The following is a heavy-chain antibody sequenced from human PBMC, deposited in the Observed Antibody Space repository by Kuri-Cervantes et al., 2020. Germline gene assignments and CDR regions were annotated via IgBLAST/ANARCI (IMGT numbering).Heavy chain of an antibody. CDR3: AIERGYSYSSSYFDS. V-gene: IGHV4-59*01. D-gene: IGHD5-18*01. Sequence: SETLSLTCTVSGGSMSSYYWSWIRQPPGKGLEWIGYITYSRNTKNNPSLQSRVTMSIDTSKNQFSLKLTSITAADRAVYFCAIERGYSYSSSYFDSWGQGALVTVSS. J-gene: IGHJ4*02. CDR1: GGSMSSYY. CDR2: ITYSRNT.